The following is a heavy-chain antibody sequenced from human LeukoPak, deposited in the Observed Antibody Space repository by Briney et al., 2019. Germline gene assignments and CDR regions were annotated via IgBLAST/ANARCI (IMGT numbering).Heavy chain of an antibody. V-gene: IGHV4-38-2*02. D-gene: IGHD3-22*01. CDR3: TRGSIAYYYMDV. Sequence: SETLSLTCTVSGYSISSGYYWGWIRQPPGKGLEWIGSIYHSGSTYYNPSLKSRVTISVDTSKNQFSLKLSSVTAADTAVYYCTRGSIAYYYMDVWGKGTTVTISS. J-gene: IGHJ6*03. CDR1: GYSISSGYY. CDR2: IYHSGST.